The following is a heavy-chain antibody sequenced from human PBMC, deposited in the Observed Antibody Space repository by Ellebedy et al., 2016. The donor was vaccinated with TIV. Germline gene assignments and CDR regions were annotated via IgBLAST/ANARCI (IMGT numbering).Heavy chain of an antibody. CDR2: TKNKGDGGAT. Sequence: GGSLRLSXAGSGFNLKDKWMSWVRQAPGKGLEWIGRTKNKGDGGATQYAAPVTDKFSISRDDSKNTVYLQINSLTIEDTAVYYCTTDPRDWGQGTLVTVSS. CDR3: TTDPRD. J-gene: IGHJ4*02. V-gene: IGHV3-15*05. CDR1: GFNLKDKW.